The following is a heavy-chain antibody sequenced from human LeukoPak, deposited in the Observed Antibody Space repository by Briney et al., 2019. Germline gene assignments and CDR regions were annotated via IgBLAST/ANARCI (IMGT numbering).Heavy chain of an antibody. CDR3: ARAGSGRSPDWFDP. V-gene: IGHV3-21*01. CDR2: ISSSSRHI. Sequence: GGSLRLSCAASGFTFSSYSMNWVRQAPGKGLDWVSSISSSSRHIYYADSVKGRFTISRDNAKNSLYLQMNSLRAEDTAVYYCARAGSGRSPDWFDPWGQGTLVTVSS. CDR1: GFTFSSYS. D-gene: IGHD1-26*01. J-gene: IGHJ5*02.